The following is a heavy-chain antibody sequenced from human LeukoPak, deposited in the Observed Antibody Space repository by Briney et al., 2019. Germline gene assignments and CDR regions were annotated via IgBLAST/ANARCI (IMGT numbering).Heavy chain of an antibody. CDR3: ARAGGIAAAGFVDV. Sequence: PGGSLRLSCAPSGFTVSSNYMSWVRQAPGKGLEWVSVIYSGGSTYYADSVKGRFTISRDNSKNTLYLQMNSLRAEDTAVYYCARAGGIAAAGFVDVWGKGTAVTVSS. V-gene: IGHV3-53*01. J-gene: IGHJ6*04. CDR2: IYSGGST. D-gene: IGHD6-25*01. CDR1: GFTVSSNY.